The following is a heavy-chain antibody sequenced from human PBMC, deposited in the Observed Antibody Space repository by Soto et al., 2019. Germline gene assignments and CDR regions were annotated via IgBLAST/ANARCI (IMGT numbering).Heavy chain of an antibody. J-gene: IGHJ4*02. CDR3: ASDLDGSGSYYTDY. CDR2: ISAYNGNT. V-gene: IGHV1-18*01. Sequence: QVQLVQSGAEVKKPGASVKVSCKASGYMFVTYGINWVRQAPGQGLEWMGWISAYNGNTKYAQNLQGRVTMTTDASTSTAYMEMRSLRSDDTAVYYCASDLDGSGSYYTDYWGPGTLVTVSS. D-gene: IGHD3-10*01. CDR1: GYMFVTYG.